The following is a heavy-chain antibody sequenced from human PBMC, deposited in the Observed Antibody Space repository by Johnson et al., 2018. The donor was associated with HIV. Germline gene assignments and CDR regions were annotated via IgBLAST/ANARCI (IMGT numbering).Heavy chain of an antibody. CDR3: ARGSYDGDAFDI. Sequence: QVQLVESGGGVVQPGRSLRLSCAASGFTFSSYAMHWVRQAPGKGLEWVAVISYDGSNKYYADSVKGRFTISRDNSKTTLYLQMNSLRAGDTALYFCARGSYDGDAFDIWGQGTMVTVSS. J-gene: IGHJ3*02. V-gene: IGHV3-30*04. D-gene: IGHD3-10*01. CDR2: ISYDGSNK. CDR1: GFTFSSYA.